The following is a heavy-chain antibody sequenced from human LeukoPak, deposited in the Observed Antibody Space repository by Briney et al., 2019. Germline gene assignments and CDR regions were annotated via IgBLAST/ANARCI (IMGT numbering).Heavy chain of an antibody. J-gene: IGHJ4*02. D-gene: IGHD3-3*01. CDR3: ARGDSGVDFDY. V-gene: IGHV3-48*01. CDR2: ISSSSSTI. Sequence: GGSLRLSCAASGFTFSSYSMNWVRQAPGKGLEWVSYISSSSSTIYYADSVKGRFTISRDNAKNSLYLQMNSLRAEDTAVYYCARGDSGVDFDYWGQGTLVTVSS. CDR1: GFTFSSYS.